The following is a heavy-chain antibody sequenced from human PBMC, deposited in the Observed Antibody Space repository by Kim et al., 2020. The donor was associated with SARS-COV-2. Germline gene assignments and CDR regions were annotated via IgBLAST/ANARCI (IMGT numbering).Heavy chain of an antibody. D-gene: IGHD3-3*01. Sequence: GGSLRLSCTASGFTFGDYAMSWVRQAPGKGLEWVGFIRSKAYGGTTEYAASVKGRFTISRDDSKSIAYLQMNSLKTEDTAVYYCTRDVLRFLEWPRTFDYWGQGTLVTVSS. CDR3: TRDVLRFLEWPRTFDY. J-gene: IGHJ4*02. CDR1: GFTFGDYA. CDR2: IRSKAYGGTT. V-gene: IGHV3-49*04.